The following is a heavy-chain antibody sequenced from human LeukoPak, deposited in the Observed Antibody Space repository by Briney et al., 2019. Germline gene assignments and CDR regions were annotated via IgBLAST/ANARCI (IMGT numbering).Heavy chain of an antibody. CDR3: VRDHEWAFDY. V-gene: IGHV3-21*05. CDR1: GFTFSSFG. J-gene: IGHJ4*02. Sequence: GGSLRLSCATSGFTFSSFGMNWVRQAPGKGLEWVSYIRGGSSDIHYADSVKGRFTISRDDAKNSLYLQMNSLRAEDTAVYFCVRDHEWAFDYWGQGTLVTVSS. D-gene: IGHD1-26*01. CDR2: IRGGSSDI.